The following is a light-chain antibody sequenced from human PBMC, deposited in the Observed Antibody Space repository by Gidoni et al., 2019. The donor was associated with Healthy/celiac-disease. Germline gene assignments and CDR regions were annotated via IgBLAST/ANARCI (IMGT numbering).Light chain of an antibody. CDR3: QQSYSTPQYT. J-gene: IGKJ2*01. CDR2: AAS. V-gene: IGKV1-39*01. Sequence: DIQTTQSPSSLASSVGDRITITCRASQRISSYLNWYQQKPGKAPKLLIYAASSLKSGVPSRLSGSGSGTDVTLTISSMQHEDFATYYCQQSYSTPQYTFGQGTKLEIK. CDR1: QRISSY.